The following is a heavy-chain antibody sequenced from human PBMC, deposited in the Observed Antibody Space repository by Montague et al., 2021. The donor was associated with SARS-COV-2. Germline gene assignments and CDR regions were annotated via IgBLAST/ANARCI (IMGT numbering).Heavy chain of an antibody. CDR1: GGSFSGYY. D-gene: IGHD2-2*01. Sequence: TLSLTCAVYGGSFSGYYWSWIRQPPGKGLEWFGEINHSGSTNYNPSLKSRVTISVDTSKNQFSLKLSSVTAADTAVYYCARVRAVPAAMRIFSLGRSYYGMDVWGQGTTVTVSS. V-gene: IGHV4-34*01. CDR2: INHSGST. J-gene: IGHJ6*02. CDR3: ARVRAVPAAMRIFSLGRSYYGMDV.